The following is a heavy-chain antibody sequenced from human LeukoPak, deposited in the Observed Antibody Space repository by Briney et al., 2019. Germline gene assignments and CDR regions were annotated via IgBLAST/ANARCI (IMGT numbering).Heavy chain of an antibody. V-gene: IGHV3-23*01. J-gene: IGHJ4*02. D-gene: IGHD4-17*01. CDR2: ISGSGGST. Sequence: PGGSLRLSCAASGFTFSSYAMSWVRQAPGKGLEWVSAISGSGGSTYYADSVKGRFTISRDNSKNTLYLHMNSLRAEDTAIYYCAKDLTSYDYGDYGGSDYWGQGTLVTVSS. CDR3: AKDLTSYDYGDYGGSDY. CDR1: GFTFSSYA.